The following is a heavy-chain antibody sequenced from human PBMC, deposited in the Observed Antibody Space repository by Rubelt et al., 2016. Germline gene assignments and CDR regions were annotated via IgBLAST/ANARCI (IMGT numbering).Heavy chain of an antibody. CDR2: INHSGSP. CDR3: ARSPFGIYYYYYGMDV. Sequence: QVQLQESGPGLVKPSETLSLTCTVSGGSISSYYWSWIRQPPGKGLEWIGEINHSGSPNYNPSLKSRVTISVETSKNQCSLKLSSVTAADTAVYYCARSPFGIYYYYYGMDVWGQGTTVTVSS. D-gene: IGHD3-3*01. J-gene: IGHJ6*02. CDR1: GGSISSYY. V-gene: IGHV4-59*12.